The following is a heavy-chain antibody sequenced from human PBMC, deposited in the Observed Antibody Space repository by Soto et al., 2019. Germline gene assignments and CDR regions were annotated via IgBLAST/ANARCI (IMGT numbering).Heavy chain of an antibody. D-gene: IGHD3-10*01. CDR2: ISSNGAGT. J-gene: IGHJ4*02. CDR1: GFTFNSYV. CDR3: AKYKNYYFEY. V-gene: IGHV3-23*01. Sequence: GGSLRLSCAASGFTFNSYVMGWVRQAPGKGLEWVSSISSNGAGTYYADSVKGRFTISRDSSTNTLYLQLNILRAEDTAIYYCAKYKNYYFEYWGQGTLVTVSS.